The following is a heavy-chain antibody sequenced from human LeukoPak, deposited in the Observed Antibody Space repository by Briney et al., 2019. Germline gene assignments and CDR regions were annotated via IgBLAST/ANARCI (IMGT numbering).Heavy chain of an antibody. Sequence: GGSLRLSCAASGFTFSSYSMNWVRQAPGKGLEWVSSISSSSYIYYADSVKGRFTISRDNAKNSLYLQMNSLRAEDTAVYYCAREDIVVVPAATDSYYYYGMDVWGQGTTVTVSS. CDR2: ISSSSYI. V-gene: IGHV3-21*01. D-gene: IGHD2-2*01. CDR3: AREDIVVVPAATDSYYYYGMDV. J-gene: IGHJ6*02. CDR1: GFTFSSYS.